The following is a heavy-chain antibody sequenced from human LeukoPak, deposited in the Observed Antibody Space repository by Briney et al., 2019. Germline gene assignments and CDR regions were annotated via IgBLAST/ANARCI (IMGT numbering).Heavy chain of an antibody. D-gene: IGHD2-8*02. Sequence: GGSLRLSCAVSGFTFSNYWTHWVRQAPGKGLVWVSRINSDGSTTSYADSVKGRFTISRDNAKNTLYLQMNSLRVDDTAVYYCARPIVLGTFDIWGQGTMVTVSS. CDR2: INSDGSTT. CDR3: ARPIVLGTFDI. J-gene: IGHJ3*02. V-gene: IGHV3-74*01. CDR1: GFTFSNYW.